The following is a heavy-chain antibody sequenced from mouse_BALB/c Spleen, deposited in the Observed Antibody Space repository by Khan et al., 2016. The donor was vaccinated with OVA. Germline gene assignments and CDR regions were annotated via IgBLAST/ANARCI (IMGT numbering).Heavy chain of an antibody. CDR1: GYTFTTAG. Sequence: QIQLVQSGPELKKPGETVRISCKASGYTFTTAGMQWVQKMPGKGLKWIGWINTHSGVPKYAEDFKGRFAFSLETSARTAYLQITNLKNEDTATYFGARGGAAYYRNDGGAMDYWGQGTSVTVSS. CDR3: ARGGAAYYRNDGGAMDY. V-gene: IGHV9-4*02. CDR2: INTHSGVP. J-gene: IGHJ4*01. D-gene: IGHD2-14*01.